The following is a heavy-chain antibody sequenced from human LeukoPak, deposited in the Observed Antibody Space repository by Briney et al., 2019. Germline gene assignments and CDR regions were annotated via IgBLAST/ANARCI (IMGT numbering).Heavy chain of an antibody. Sequence: ASVKVSCTSSVYTFTGYYMHWVRQSPGQGLEWSGWINPNSGGTNYAQKFQGRVTMTRDTSISTAYMELSRLRSDDTAVYCCASGAYFLRKPHDFDIWGQGTMVTVSS. CDR2: INPNSGGT. CDR1: VYTFTGYY. V-gene: IGHV1-2*02. D-gene: IGHD1-14*01. J-gene: IGHJ3*02. CDR3: ASGAYFLRKPHDFDI.